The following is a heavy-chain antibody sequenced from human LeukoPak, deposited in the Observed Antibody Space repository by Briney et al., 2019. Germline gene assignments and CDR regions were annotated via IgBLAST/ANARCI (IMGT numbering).Heavy chain of an antibody. D-gene: IGHD3-10*01. CDR1: GGSISSSSYY. Sequence: SETLSLTCTVSGGSISSSSYYWGWIRQPPGKGLEWIGSIYYTGSTYYNPSLKSRVTISVDTSKDQFSLKLTSVTAADTAVYYCARLAYYGSASYPLSWSWFDPWGQGTLVTVSS. CDR2: IYYTGST. J-gene: IGHJ5*02. CDR3: ARLAYYGSASYPLSWSWFDP. V-gene: IGHV4-39*01.